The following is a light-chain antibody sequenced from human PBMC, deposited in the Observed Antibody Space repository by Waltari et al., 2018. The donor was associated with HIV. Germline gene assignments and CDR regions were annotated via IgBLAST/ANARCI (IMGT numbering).Light chain of an antibody. CDR3: QQYYSTPPT. J-gene: IGKJ1*01. Sequence: IVMTQSPNFLAVPLGESDTINCKSHQSVLYSSNNKNYLACYQQKPGQPPKLLIYWASTRESGVPDRFSGSGSGTDFTLTISSLQAEDGAVYYCQQYYSTPPTFGQGTKVEIK. V-gene: IGKV4-1*01. CDR2: WAS. CDR1: QSVLYSSNNKNY.